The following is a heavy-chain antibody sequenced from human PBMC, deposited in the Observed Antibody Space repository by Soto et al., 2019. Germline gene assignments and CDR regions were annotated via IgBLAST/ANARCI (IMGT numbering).Heavy chain of an antibody. CDR1: GFTFSSYE. D-gene: IGHD6-6*01. CDR3: ARVGGAARSPYYFDY. V-gene: IGHV3-48*03. J-gene: IGHJ4*02. CDR2: ISSRGSTI. Sequence: GGSLRLSCAASGFTFSSYEMNWVRQAPGKGLEWVSYISSRGSTIYYADSVKGRFTISRDNAKNSLYLQMNSLRAEDTAVYYCARVGGAARSPYYFDYWGQGTLVTVSS.